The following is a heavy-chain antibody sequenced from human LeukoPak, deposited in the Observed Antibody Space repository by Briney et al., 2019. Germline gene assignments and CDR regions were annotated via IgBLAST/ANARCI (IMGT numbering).Heavy chain of an antibody. Sequence: SETLSLTCTVSGGFISSYYWSWIRQPPGKGLEWIGYSYYSGSTNYNPSLKSRVTISVDTSKNQSSLKLSSVTAADTAVYYCARHCDSSGYYDAFDIWGQGTMVTVSS. CDR1: GGFISSYY. J-gene: IGHJ3*02. D-gene: IGHD3-22*01. CDR2: SYYSGST. V-gene: IGHV4-59*08. CDR3: ARHCDSSGYYDAFDI.